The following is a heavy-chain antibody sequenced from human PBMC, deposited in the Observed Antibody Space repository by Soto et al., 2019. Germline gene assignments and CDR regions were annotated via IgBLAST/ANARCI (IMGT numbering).Heavy chain of an antibody. CDR1: GGTFSSYA. CDR2: IIPIFGTA. D-gene: IGHD3-3*02. CDR3: AAFDPGPMGFDP. Sequence: SVKVSCKASGGTFSSYAISWVRQAPGQGLEWMGGIIPIFGTANYAQKFQERVTITRDMSTSTAYMELSSLRSEDTAFYYCAAFDPGPMGFDPWGQGTLVTVSS. J-gene: IGHJ5*02. V-gene: IGHV1-69*05.